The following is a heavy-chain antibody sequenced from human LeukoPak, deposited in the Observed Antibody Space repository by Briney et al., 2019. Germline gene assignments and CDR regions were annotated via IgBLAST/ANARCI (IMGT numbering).Heavy chain of an antibody. J-gene: IGHJ4*02. Sequence: GGSLRLSCAASGFTVSSNYMSWVRQAPGKGLEWVSVIYSGGSTYYADCVKGRFTISRDNSKNTLYLQMNSLRAEDTAVYYCARYALYDSSGYYYKYYFDYWGQGTLVTVSS. V-gene: IGHV3-53*01. CDR1: GFTVSSNY. CDR2: IYSGGST. CDR3: ARYALYDSSGYYYKYYFDY. D-gene: IGHD3-22*01.